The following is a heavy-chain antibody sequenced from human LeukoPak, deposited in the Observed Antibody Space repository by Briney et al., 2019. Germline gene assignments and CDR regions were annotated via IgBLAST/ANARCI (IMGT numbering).Heavy chain of an antibody. D-gene: IGHD3-9*01. CDR3: ARDVGDDILTGYYLGGVVDY. CDR2: INSDGSSK. J-gene: IGHJ4*02. V-gene: IGHV3-74*01. Sequence: GGSLRLSCAASGFTFSSYWMHWVRQAPGKGLVWVSRINSDGSSKSYADSVRGRFTISRDNAKNTLYLQMNSLRAEETAVYYCARDVGDDILTGYYLGGVVDYWGQGTLVTVSS. CDR1: GFTFSSYW.